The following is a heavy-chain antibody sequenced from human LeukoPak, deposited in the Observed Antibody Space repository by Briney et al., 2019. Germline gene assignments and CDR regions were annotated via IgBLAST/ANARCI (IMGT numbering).Heavy chain of an antibody. V-gene: IGHV3-23*01. CDR2: ISGSGGST. CDR3: AKDRGRVYGGNSGIRVGD. Sequence: GGSLRLSCAASGFTFSGYAMSWVRQAPGKGLEWVSAISGSGGSTYYADSVKGRFTISRDNSKNTLYLQMNSLRAEDTAVYYCAKDRGRVYGGNSGIRVGDWGQGTLVTVSS. D-gene: IGHD4-23*01. J-gene: IGHJ4*02. CDR1: GFTFSGYA.